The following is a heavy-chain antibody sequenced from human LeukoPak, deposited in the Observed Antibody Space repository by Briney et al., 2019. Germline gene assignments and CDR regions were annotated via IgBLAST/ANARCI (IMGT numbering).Heavy chain of an antibody. CDR1: GDSVSSNGAA. Sequence: SQTLSLTCAISGDSVSSNGAAWHWIRQSPSRGLEWLGRTYYRSKWYNDYAVSVKSRITINPDTSKNQFSLQLNSVTPEDTAVYYCTRDASSSSPNFDYWGQGTLVTVSS. CDR2: TYYRSKWYN. CDR3: TRDASSSSPNFDY. D-gene: IGHD6-6*01. V-gene: IGHV6-1*01. J-gene: IGHJ4*02.